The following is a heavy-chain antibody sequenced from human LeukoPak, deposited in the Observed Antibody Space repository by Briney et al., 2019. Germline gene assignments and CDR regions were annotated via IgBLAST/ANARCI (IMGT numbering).Heavy chain of an antibody. Sequence: GGSLRLSCAASGFTFSDTWMHWVRQAPGEGLVWVSRIRSDGSDTRYAASVKGRFTISRDNAKNTLYLQMNSLRAEDTAVYYCARDDGSGSYYNGDFDYWGQGTLVTVSS. D-gene: IGHD3-10*01. J-gene: IGHJ4*02. V-gene: IGHV3-74*01. CDR1: GFTFSDTW. CDR2: IRSDGSDT. CDR3: ARDDGSGSYYNGDFDY.